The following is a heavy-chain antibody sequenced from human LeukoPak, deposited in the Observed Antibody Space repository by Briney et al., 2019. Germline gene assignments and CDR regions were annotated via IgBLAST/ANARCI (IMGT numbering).Heavy chain of an antibody. CDR2: IIPIFGTA. V-gene: IGHV1-69*13. Sequence: ASVKVSCKASGGTFSSYAISWVRQAPGQGLEWMGGIIPIFGTANYAQKFQGRVTITADESTSTAYMELSSLRAEDTAVYYCARVGRSGYYYVFDYWGQGTLVTVSS. CDR1: GGTFSSYA. CDR3: ARVGRSGYYYVFDY. D-gene: IGHD3-22*01. J-gene: IGHJ4*02.